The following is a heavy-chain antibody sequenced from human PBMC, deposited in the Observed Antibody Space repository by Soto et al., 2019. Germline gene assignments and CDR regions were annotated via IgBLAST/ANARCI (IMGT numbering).Heavy chain of an antibody. V-gene: IGHV4-39*01. Sequence: QLQLQESGPGLVKPSETLSLTCTVSGGSISSRGYYWGWIRQPPGKGLEWIGTIYYSGSTYYNPSLKSRVAISVDTSTTQFSLKLGSVTAADTAVYYCATSNWFDPWGQGTLVTVSS. CDR2: IYYSGST. CDR1: GGSISSRGYY. J-gene: IGHJ5*02. CDR3: ATSNWFDP.